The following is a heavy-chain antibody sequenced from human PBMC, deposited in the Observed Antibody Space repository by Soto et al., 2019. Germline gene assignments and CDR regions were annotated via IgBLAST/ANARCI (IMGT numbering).Heavy chain of an antibody. CDR2: IYHSGST. CDR3: ASQKSGYDPEHDAFDI. Sequence: SETLSLTCAVSGGSISSSNWWSWVRQPPGKGLEWIGEIYHSGSTNYNPSLMSRVTISVDKSKNQFSLKLSSVTAADTAVYYCASQKSGYDPEHDAFDIWGQGTMVTVSS. CDR1: GGSISSSNW. J-gene: IGHJ3*02. D-gene: IGHD5-12*01. V-gene: IGHV4-4*02.